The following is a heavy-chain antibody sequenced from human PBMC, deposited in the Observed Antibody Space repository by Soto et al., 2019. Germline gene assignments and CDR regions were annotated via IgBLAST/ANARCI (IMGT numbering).Heavy chain of an antibody. CDR2: IGGSGDST. CDR1: GFTFSSYA. CDR3: ECGGTTGPYYYGMDV. D-gene: IGHD1-1*01. J-gene: IGHJ6*02. V-gene: IGHV3-23*01. Sequence: GGSLRLSCAASGFTFSSYAMSWVRQAPGKGLEWVSGIGGSGDSTYYADSVKGRFTISRDNSKNTLYLQMNSLRAEDTAVYYCECGGTTGPYYYGMDVWGQGTTVTVSS.